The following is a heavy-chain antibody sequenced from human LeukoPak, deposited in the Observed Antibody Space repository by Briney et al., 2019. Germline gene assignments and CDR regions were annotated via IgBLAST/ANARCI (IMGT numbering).Heavy chain of an antibody. V-gene: IGHV3-30*04. CDR2: ISYDESNK. J-gene: IGHJ3*02. Sequence: GGSLRLSCAATGSTFNSYAMRWARQARRKWMGWVAAISYDESNKYYADAVKGRFTISRDNSKHTLYLQMNSLRAEDTAVYYCANVNSYGDYVGAFDIWGQGTMITVSS. CDR3: ANVNSYGDYVGAFDI. CDR1: GSTFNSYA. D-gene: IGHD4-17*01.